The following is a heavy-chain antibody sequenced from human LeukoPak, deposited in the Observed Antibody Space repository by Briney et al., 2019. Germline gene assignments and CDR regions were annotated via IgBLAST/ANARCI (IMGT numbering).Heavy chain of an antibody. CDR2: IKQNGSAR. D-gene: IGHD4/OR15-4a*01. CDR1: GFRFSNSW. Sequence: GGSLRLSCAASGFRFSNSWMTWFRQAPGKGLEWVAGIKQNGSARHYVDSVTGRFTISRDNAKNSLYLLMNSLKVEDTAVYYCARDDPGYGANVDWGQGTLVTVSS. V-gene: IGHV3-7*01. J-gene: IGHJ4*02. CDR3: ARDDPGYGANVD.